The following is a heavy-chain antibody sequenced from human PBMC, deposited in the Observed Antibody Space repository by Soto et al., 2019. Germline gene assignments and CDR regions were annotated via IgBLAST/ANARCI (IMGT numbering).Heavy chain of an antibody. J-gene: IGHJ4*02. D-gene: IGHD5-12*01. CDR3: AKNGYTRFDY. Sequence: VQLQESGPGLVKPSGTLSLTCAVSGGSISSENWWSWVRQSPGKGLEWIGEIYHRGSTNHSPSLKSRVSISVDKSKNQFSLNLTSVTAADTAVYYCAKNGYTRFDYWGQGILVTVSS. CDR2: IYHRGST. V-gene: IGHV4-4*02. CDR1: GGSISSENW.